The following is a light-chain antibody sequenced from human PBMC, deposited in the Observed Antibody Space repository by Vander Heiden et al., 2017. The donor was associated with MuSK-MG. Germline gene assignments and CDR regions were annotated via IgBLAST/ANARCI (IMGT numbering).Light chain of an antibody. Sequence: SYVLTQPPSVSGAPGQTARITCGGNNIGSKNVHWYQQKPGQAPVLVVYYDSDRPSGIPERFSGSNSGNTATLTTSRVEAGDEADYYCQVWDSSSDHYVFGTGTKLTVL. CDR3: QVWDSSSDHYV. V-gene: IGLV3-21*02. CDR2: YDS. CDR1: NIGSKN. J-gene: IGLJ1*01.